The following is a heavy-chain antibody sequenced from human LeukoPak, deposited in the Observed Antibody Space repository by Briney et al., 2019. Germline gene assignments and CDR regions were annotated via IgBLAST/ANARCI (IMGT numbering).Heavy chain of an antibody. Sequence: PGGSLRLSCAASGFTLSDQYMDWVRQAPGKGLEWVGRTRNKANSYTTEYAASVKGRFTISRDDSKNSLYLQMNSLKTEDTAVYYCTSTSGSGLGFDYWGQETLVTVSS. D-gene: IGHD5-12*01. J-gene: IGHJ4*02. CDR3: TSTSGSGLGFDY. V-gene: IGHV3-72*01. CDR2: TRNKANSYTT. CDR1: GFTLSDQY.